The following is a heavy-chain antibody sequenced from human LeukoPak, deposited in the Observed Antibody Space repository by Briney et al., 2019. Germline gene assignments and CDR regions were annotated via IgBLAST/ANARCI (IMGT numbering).Heavy chain of an antibody. V-gene: IGHV3-66*02. CDR2: IYGGGGT. CDR3: AGGYSRAWGTSFLDY. J-gene: IGHJ4*02. Sequence: GGSLRLSCVASGFTVSSNYMTWVRQDPGKGLEGVSFIYGGGGTNYADSVKGRFTISRDNSKNTLFLQMNSLRTEDTAVYYCAGGYSRAWGTSFLDYWGQGTLVTVSS. D-gene: IGHD5-12*01. CDR1: GFTVSSNY.